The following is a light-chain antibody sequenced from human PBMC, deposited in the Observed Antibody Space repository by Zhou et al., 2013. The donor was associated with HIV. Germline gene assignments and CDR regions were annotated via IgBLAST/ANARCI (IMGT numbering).Light chain of an antibody. Sequence: DIQMTQSPSTLSASVGDRVTITCRASHSISSWLAWYQQKPGKAPKLLIYKASSLESGVPSRFSGSGSGTEFTLTISSLQPDDFATYYCQQYNSSQVTFGPGPKWIS. J-gene: IGKJ3*01. CDR1: HSISSW. CDR3: QQYNSSQVT. CDR2: KAS. V-gene: IGKV1-5*03.